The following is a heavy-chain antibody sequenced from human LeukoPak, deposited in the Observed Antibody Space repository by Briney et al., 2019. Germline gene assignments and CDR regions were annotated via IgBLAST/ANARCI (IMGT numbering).Heavy chain of an antibody. D-gene: IGHD2-2*01. CDR2: IYTSGST. J-gene: IGHJ6*03. V-gene: IGHV4-61*02. CDR1: GGSISSGSYY. CDR3: ARAEHLPAALYYYYYYMDV. Sequence: PSETLSLTCTVSGGSISSGSYYWSWIRQPAGKGLEWIGRIYTSGSTNYNPSLKSRVTISVDTSKNQFSLKLSSVTAADTAVYYCARAEHLPAALYYYYYYMDVWGKGTTVTVSS.